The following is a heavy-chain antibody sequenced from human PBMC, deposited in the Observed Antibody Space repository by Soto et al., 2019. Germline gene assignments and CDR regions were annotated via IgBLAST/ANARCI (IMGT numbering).Heavy chain of an antibody. J-gene: IGHJ6*02. CDR3: ARADRTLVTSYGLDV. CDR1: GGSFSGFY. CDR2: INHRGTI. Sequence: QVQIQQWGAGLLKPSETLSLTCAVSGGSFSGFYWTWIRQPPGEGLEWIGEINHRGTINFNPSLRSRLTISLDSSKKHFSLKLTSLTAADAAVYYCARADRTLVTSYGLDVWGQGTTVTVSS. D-gene: IGHD2-21*02. V-gene: IGHV4-34*02.